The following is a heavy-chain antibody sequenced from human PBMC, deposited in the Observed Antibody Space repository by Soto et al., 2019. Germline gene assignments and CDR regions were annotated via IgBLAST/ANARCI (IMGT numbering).Heavy chain of an antibody. V-gene: IGHV4-34*01. CDR2: INHSGST. Sequence: PSETLSLTCAVYGGSFSGYYWSWIRQPPGKGLEWIGEINHSGSTNYNPSLKSRVTISVDTSKNQFSLKLSSVTAADTAVYYFARRARGRPWGMDVWGQGTTVTVSS. CDR1: GGSFSGYY. CDR3: ARRARGRPWGMDV. J-gene: IGHJ6*02. D-gene: IGHD3-10*01.